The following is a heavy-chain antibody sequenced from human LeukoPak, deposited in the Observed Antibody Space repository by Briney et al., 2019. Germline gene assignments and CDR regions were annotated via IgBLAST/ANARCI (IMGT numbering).Heavy chain of an antibody. J-gene: IGHJ6*02. CDR2: INHSGST. CDR3: ARGRRPYYYYGMDV. Sequence: SETLSLTCAVSGGSISSGGYSWSWIRQPPGKGLEWIGEINHSGSTNYNPSLKSRVTISVDTSKNQFSLKLSSVTAADTAVYYCARGRRPYYYYGMDVWGQGTTVTVSS. V-gene: IGHV4-34*01. CDR1: GGSISSGGYS.